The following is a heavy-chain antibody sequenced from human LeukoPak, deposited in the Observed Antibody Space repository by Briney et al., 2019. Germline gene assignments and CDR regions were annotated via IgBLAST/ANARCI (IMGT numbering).Heavy chain of an antibody. D-gene: IGHD3-3*01. CDR2: INHSGST. CDR1: GGSFSGHY. J-gene: IGHJ5*02. Sequence: SETLSLTCAVYGGSFSGHYWSWIRPPPGKGLEWIGEINHSGSTNYNPSLKSRVTISVDTSKNQFSLKLSSVTAADTAVYYCARAPDYDFWSSYPTKLRANWFDPWGQGTLVTVSS. V-gene: IGHV4-34*01. CDR3: ARAPDYDFWSSYPTKLRANWFDP.